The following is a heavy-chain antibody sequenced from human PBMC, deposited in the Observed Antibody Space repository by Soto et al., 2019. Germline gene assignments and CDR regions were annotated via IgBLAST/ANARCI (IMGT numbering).Heavy chain of an antibody. CDR1: GGSFSGYY. Sequence: SETLSLTCAVYGGSFSGYYWSWIRQPPGKGLEWIGEINHSGSTNYNPSLKSRVAISVDTSKNQFSLKLSSVTAADTAVYYCAIALSRSGYNWFDPWGPGTLVTVSS. V-gene: IGHV4-34*01. J-gene: IGHJ5*02. D-gene: IGHD3-3*01. CDR2: INHSGST. CDR3: AIALSRSGYNWFDP.